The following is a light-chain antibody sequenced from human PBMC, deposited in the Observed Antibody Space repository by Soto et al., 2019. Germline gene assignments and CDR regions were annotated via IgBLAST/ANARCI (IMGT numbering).Light chain of an antibody. V-gene: IGKV3-15*01. J-gene: IGKJ5*01. CDR3: QQYNNWPRT. CDR2: GVS. CDR1: QSVNNN. Sequence: EIVMTQSPATLSVFPGERATLSCRASQSVNNNLAWYQQKPGQAPRLLIHGVSTRATGIPARFSGSGSGTEFTLTISSLQSEDFAVYYCQQYNNWPRTFGQGTRLEIK.